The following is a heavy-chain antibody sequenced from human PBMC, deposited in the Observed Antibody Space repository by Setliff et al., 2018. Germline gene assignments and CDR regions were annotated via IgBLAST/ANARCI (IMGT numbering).Heavy chain of an antibody. V-gene: IGHV4-34*01. J-gene: IGHJ4*02. CDR1: GFTFSNAW. Sequence: PSETLRLSCAASGFTFSNAWMTWIRQSPGKGLEWIGEINHSGSTNYNPSLKSRVTISVDTSKNQFSLKLSSVTAADTAVYYCARVGITIFGVVIPFDYWGQGTLVTVSS. D-gene: IGHD3-3*01. CDR2: INHSGST. CDR3: ARVGITIFGVVIPFDY.